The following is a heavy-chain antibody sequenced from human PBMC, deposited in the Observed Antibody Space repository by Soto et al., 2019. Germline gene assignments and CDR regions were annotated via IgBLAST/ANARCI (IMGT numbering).Heavy chain of an antibody. CDR1: RFTFSSYV. CDR2: ISGSGADT. V-gene: IGHV3-23*01. D-gene: IGHD3-16*01. Sequence: EVQLLESGGGLVQPGGSLRLSCAASRFTFSSYVMSWVRQAPGKGLEWVSAISGSGADTYYADSVKGRFTISRDNSKNTVYLQMNSLRAEDTAVYYCAKRRGEGYFGYWGQGTPVTVSS. CDR3: AKRRGEGYFGY. J-gene: IGHJ4*02.